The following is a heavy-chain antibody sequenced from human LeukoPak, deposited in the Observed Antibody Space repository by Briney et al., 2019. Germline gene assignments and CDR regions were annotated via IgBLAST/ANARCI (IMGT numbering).Heavy chain of an antibody. CDR2: INPSGGST. D-gene: IGHD3-22*01. CDR1: GYTFTSYY. CDR3: ATGIYYYDSSGYSDAFDI. J-gene: IGHJ3*02. V-gene: IGHV1-46*01. Sequence: ASVKVSCKAPGYTFTSYYMHWVRQAPGQGLEWMGIINPSGGSTSYAQKFQGRVTMTRDTSTSTVYMELSSLRSEDTAVYYCATGIYYYDSSGYSDAFDIWGQGTMVTVSS.